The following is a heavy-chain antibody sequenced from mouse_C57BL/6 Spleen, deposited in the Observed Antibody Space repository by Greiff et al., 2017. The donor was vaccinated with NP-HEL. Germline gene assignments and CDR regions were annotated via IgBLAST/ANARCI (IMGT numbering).Heavy chain of an antibody. CDR2: IYPGDGDT. Sequence: VQLQQSGPELVKPGASVKISCKASGYAFSSSWMNWVKQRPGKGLEWIGRIYPGDGDTNYNGKFKGKATLTADKSSSTAYMQLSSLTSEDSAVYFCARSESSNYFDYWGQGTTLTVSS. CDR3: ARSESSNYFDY. CDR1: GYAFSSSW. J-gene: IGHJ2*01. V-gene: IGHV1-82*01. D-gene: IGHD1-3*01.